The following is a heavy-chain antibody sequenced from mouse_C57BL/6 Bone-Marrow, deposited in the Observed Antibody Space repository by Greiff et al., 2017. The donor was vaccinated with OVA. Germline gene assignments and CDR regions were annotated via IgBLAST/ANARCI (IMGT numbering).Heavy chain of an antibody. D-gene: IGHD2-2*01. Sequence: QVHVKQPGAELVRPGTSVKLSCKASGYTFTSYWMHWVKQRPGQGLEWIGVIDPSDSYTNYNQKFKGKATLTVDTSSSTAYMQLSSLTSEDSAVYYCAGWEIYYGYDCLAYWGQGTLVTVSA. CDR3: AGWEIYYGYDCLAY. V-gene: IGHV1-59*01. CDR2: IDPSDSYT. J-gene: IGHJ3*01. CDR1: GYTFTSYW.